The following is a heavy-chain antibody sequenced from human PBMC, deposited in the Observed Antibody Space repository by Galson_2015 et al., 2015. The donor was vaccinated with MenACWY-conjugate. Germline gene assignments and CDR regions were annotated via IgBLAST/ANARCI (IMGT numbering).Heavy chain of an antibody. D-gene: IGHD3-10*01. CDR1: GYTFTTFG. CDR2: ISAYNGNT. J-gene: IGHJ6*02. Sequence: SVKVSCKASGYTFTTFGVDWVRQAPGQGPEWMGWISAYNGNTNYAQKLQGRVTMTTDTSTSTAYMELRSLRSDDTAVYYCARVRLGFGELLSGMDVWGQGTTVTVSS. V-gene: IGHV1-18*01. CDR3: ARVRLGFGELLSGMDV.